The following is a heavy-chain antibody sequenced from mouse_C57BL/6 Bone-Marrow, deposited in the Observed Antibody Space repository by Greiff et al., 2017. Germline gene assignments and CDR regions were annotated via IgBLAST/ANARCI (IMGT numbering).Heavy chain of an antibody. J-gene: IGHJ2*01. V-gene: IGHV1-19*01. D-gene: IGHD2-4*01. CDR2: INPYNGGT. Sequence: EVQLQQSGPVLVKPGASVKMSCKASGYTFTDYYMNWVKQSHGKSLEWIGVINPYNGGTSYNQKFKGKATLTVDKSSSTAYMELNSLTSEDSAVYYCARIPSLYHEGYWGQGTTLTVSS. CDR1: GYTFTDYY. CDR3: ARIPSLYHEGY.